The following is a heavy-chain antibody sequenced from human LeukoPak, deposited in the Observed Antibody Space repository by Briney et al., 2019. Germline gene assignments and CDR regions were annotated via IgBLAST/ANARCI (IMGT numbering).Heavy chain of an antibody. V-gene: IGHV3-48*03. CDR1: GFTFSSYE. J-gene: IGHJ6*04. D-gene: IGHD3-10*01. CDR3: ARLLWVGVGKGGMDV. CDR2: ISSSGSTI. Sequence: GGSLRLSCAASGFTFSSYEMNWVRQAPGKGLEWVSYISSSGSTIYYADSVKGRFTISRDNAKNSLYLQMNSLRAEDTAAYYCARLLWVGVGKGGMDVWGKGTTVTVSS.